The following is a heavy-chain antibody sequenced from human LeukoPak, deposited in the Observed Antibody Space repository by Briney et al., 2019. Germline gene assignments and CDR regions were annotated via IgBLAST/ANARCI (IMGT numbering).Heavy chain of an antibody. CDR3: AGRGYSSAFDY. CDR1: GGSISSYY. CDR2: IYYSGST. J-gene: IGHJ4*02. V-gene: IGHV4-59*01. D-gene: IGHD5-18*01. Sequence: PSETLSLTCTVSGGSISSYYWSWIRQPPGKGLEWIGYIYYSGSTNYNPSRKSRVTISVDTSKNQFSLKLSSVTAADTAVYYCAGRGYSSAFDYWGQGTLVTVSS.